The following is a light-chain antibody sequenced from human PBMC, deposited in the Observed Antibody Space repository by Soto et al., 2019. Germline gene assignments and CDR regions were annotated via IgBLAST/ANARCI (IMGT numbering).Light chain of an antibody. Sequence: DIQMTQYPSSVAASVGDRVTITCRASQGISNWLAWYQQQPGKAPKLLIYGAASLQSGVPSRFSGGGSGTHLSLIIGSLQPEDFATCYCQQTNTFLPLTFGCGTKVQI. CDR3: QQTNTFLPLT. J-gene: IGKJ4*01. CDR2: GAA. CDR1: QGISNW. V-gene: IGKV1-12*01.